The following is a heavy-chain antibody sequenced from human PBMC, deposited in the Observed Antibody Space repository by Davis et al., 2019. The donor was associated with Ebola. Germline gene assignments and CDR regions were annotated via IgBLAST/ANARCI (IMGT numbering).Heavy chain of an antibody. D-gene: IGHD1-1*01. CDR3: AKLRDVWLNVYNMDV. J-gene: IGHJ6*02. Sequence: GESLKISCVVSGITFSSYGMHWVRQAPGKGLEWVAVVSPEGRDQYYADSVKGRFIVSRDNSKNTLYLQMNSLGADDTAVYYCAKLRDVWLNVYNMDVWGQGTLVTVSS. CDR2: VSPEGRDQ. V-gene: IGHV3-30*18. CDR1: GITFSSYG.